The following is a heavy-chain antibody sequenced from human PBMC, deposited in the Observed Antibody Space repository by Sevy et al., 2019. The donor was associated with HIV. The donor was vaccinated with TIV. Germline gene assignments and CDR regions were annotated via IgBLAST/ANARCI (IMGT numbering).Heavy chain of an antibody. CDR3: ARAGSKGLSYYDSSGYAALDAFDI. Sequence: ASVKVSCKASGYSLNSYDINWVRQATGQGLEWMGWMNPDSGRRGYAQKFQGRVTMTRDTSTSTVYMELSSLRSEDTAVYYCARAGSKGLSYYDSSGYAALDAFDIWGQGTMVTVSS. CDR1: GYSLNSYD. V-gene: IGHV1-8*01. CDR2: MNPDSGRR. J-gene: IGHJ3*02. D-gene: IGHD3-22*01.